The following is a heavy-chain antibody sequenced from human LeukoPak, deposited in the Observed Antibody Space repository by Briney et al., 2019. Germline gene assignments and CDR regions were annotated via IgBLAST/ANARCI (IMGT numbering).Heavy chain of an antibody. Sequence: GGSLRLSCAASGFTFSNYDMSWVRQAPGKGLEWVSGISGSGGSTYHADSVKGRFTISRDNSKNTLYLQMNSLRAEDTAVYYCARGWYYGMDVWGQGTTITVSS. D-gene: IGHD5-24*01. J-gene: IGHJ6*02. V-gene: IGHV3-23*01. CDR2: ISGSGGST. CDR3: ARGWYYGMDV. CDR1: GFTFSNYD.